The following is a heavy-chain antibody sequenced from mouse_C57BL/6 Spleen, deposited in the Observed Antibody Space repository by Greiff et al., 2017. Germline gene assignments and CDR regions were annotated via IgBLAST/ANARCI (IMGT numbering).Heavy chain of an antibody. CDR3: ASMYYGSSPAMDY. J-gene: IGHJ4*01. CDR2: IDPSDSYT. CDR1: GYTFTSYW. Sequence: QVQLQQPGAELVKPGASVKLSCKASGYTFTSYWMQWVKQRPGQGLEWIGEIDPSDSYTNYNQKFKGKATLTVDTSSSTAYMQLSSLTSEDSAVXYCASMYYGSSPAMDYWGQGTSVTVSS. D-gene: IGHD1-1*01. V-gene: IGHV1-50*01.